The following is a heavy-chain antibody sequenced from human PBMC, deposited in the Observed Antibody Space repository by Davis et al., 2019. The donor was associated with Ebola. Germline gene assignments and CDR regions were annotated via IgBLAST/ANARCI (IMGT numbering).Heavy chain of an antibody. CDR3: ARDDGRGSWGVYYYGMDV. J-gene: IGHJ6*02. CDR1: GFTFSSYS. Sequence: GESLKISCAASGFTFSSYSMNWVRQAPGKGLEWVSVIYSGGSTYYADSVKGRFTISRDNSKNTLYLQMNSLRAEDTAVYYCARDDGRGSWGVYYYGMDVWGQGTTVTVSS. CDR2: IYSGGST. D-gene: IGHD6-13*01. V-gene: IGHV3-66*01.